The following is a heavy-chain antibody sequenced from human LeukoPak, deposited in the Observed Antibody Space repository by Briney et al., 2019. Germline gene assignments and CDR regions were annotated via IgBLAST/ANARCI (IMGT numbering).Heavy chain of an antibody. J-gene: IGHJ6*03. Sequence: SETLSLTCTVSGGSISSSSYYWGWIRQPPGKGLEWIGYIYYSGSTNYNPSLKSRVTISVDTSKNQFSLKLSSVTAADTAVYYCARVPSYYYYMDVWGKGTTVTVSS. CDR1: GGSISSSSYY. CDR3: ARVPSYYYYMDV. V-gene: IGHV4-61*05. CDR2: IYYSGST. D-gene: IGHD2-2*01.